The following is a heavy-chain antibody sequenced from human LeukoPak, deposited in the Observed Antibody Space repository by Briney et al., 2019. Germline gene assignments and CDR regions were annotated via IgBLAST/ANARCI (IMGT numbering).Heavy chain of an antibody. CDR3: TGGDYDLLTGYWAVGDY. D-gene: IGHD3-9*01. V-gene: IGHV4-28*01. J-gene: IGHJ4*02. CDR1: GYSISSTSW. Sequence: SDTLSLTCAVSGYSISSTSWWGWIRQPPGKGLEWIGYIYYSGSTYYNPSLKSRVTISVDTSKNQFSLKLRSVTAADTAVYYCTGGDYDLLTGYWAVGDYWGQGALVTVSS. CDR2: IYYSGST.